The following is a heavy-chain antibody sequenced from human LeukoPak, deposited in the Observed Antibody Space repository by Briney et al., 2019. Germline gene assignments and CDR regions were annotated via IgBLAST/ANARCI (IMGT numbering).Heavy chain of an antibody. CDR1: GFIVSTNY. J-gene: IGHJ4*02. CDR3: ARDHPPGDY. CDR2: IYSGGRT. V-gene: IGHV3-53*01. Sequence: GGSLRLSCAASGFIVSTNYMSWVRQAPGKGLEWDSVIYSGGRTYYADSVKGRFTISRDNSKSTLYLQMNSLRAEDTAVYYSARDHPPGDYWGQGTLVTVSS.